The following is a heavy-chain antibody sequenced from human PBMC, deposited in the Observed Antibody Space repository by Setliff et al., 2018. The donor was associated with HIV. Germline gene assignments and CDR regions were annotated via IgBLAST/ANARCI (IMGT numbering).Heavy chain of an antibody. D-gene: IGHD3-9*01. CDR2: IHTTGSP. V-gene: IGHV4-4*08. J-gene: IGHJ4*02. CDR1: GVYISNYH. CDR3: ARLLEGPDYSSDFRYFDWFPDV. Sequence: PSETLSLTCTIPGVYISNYHWGWIRQPPGRGLEWIGSIHTTGSPKNNHSLQSRVSISIDMAKSLFSLELSSVTAADTAVYYCARLLEGPDYSSDFRYFDWFPDVWGQGTLVTVSS.